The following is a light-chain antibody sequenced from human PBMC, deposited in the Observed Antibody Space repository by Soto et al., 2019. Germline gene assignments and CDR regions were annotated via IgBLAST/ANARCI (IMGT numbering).Light chain of an antibody. Sequence: EIVLTRSPATLSLSPGERATLSCRASQSVSSYLAWYQQKPGQAPRLLIYDASNRATGIPARFSGSGSGTDFTLTISSLEPEDFAVYYCQQRSNWHSLTFGGGTKVDIK. CDR3: QQRSNWHSLT. V-gene: IGKV3-11*01. CDR2: DAS. CDR1: QSVSSY. J-gene: IGKJ4*01.